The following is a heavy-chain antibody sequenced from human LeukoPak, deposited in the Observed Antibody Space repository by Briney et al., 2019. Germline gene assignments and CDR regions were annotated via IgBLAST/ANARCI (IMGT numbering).Heavy chain of an antibody. CDR1: GNTFTGYY. D-gene: IGHD3-22*01. CDR2: INSNSGGT. Sequence: ASVKVSCKASGNTFTGYYIHWVRQAPGQGLEWMGWINSNSGGTHYAQKFQGRVTMTRDTSISTAYMELSSLKSDDTAVYYCARENSGYYDYWGQGTLVTVSS. V-gene: IGHV1-2*02. J-gene: IGHJ4*02. CDR3: ARENSGYYDY.